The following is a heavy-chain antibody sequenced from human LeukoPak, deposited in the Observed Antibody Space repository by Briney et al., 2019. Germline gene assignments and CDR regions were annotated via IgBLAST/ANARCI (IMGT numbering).Heavy chain of an antibody. CDR1: GYTLTELS. Sequence: ASVKVSCKVSGYTLTELSMHWVRQAPGKGREWMGGFDPEDGETIYAQKFQGRVTMTEDTSTDTAYMELSSLRSEDAAVYYCATEPPPYSSGWSWYYFDCWGQGTLVTVSS. D-gene: IGHD6-19*01. V-gene: IGHV1-24*01. CDR2: FDPEDGET. CDR3: ATEPPPYSSGWSWYYFDC. J-gene: IGHJ4*02.